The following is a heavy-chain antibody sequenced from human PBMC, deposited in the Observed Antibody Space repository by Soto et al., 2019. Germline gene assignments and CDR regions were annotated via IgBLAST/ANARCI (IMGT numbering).Heavy chain of an antibody. J-gene: IGHJ4*02. D-gene: IGHD4-4*01. CDR1: GGSFTSADFY. Sequence: PSETLSLTCTVSGGSFTSADFYWSWLRQPPGKGLEWIGYIYYSGSTYYNPSLKSRVTISADTSKNQFSLNLSSVTAADTAVYYCARAGRGGNYFFDYWGQGTLVTVSS. V-gene: IGHV4-30-4*01. CDR2: IYYSGST. CDR3: ARAGRGGNYFFDY.